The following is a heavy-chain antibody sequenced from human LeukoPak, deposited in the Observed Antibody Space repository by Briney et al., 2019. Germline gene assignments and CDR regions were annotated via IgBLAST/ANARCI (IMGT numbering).Heavy chain of an antibody. D-gene: IGHD1-1*01. CDR1: GFTFSSYT. CDR2: ISGSNRYI. J-gene: IGHJ4*02. Sequence: PGGSLRLSCAASGFTFSSYTMHWIRQAPGKGLEWVSSISGSNRYIFYADSVKGRFTVSRDNAKDSLYLQMNSLRAEDTAVYYCARALTTLTYEGYWGQGTLVTVSS. CDR3: ARALTTLTYEGY. V-gene: IGHV3-21*01.